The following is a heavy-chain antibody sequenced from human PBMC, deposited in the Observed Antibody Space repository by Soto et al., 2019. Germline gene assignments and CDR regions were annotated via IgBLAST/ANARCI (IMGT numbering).Heavy chain of an antibody. CDR3: ARDPGFGFGYSYAFAMDV. D-gene: IGHD5-18*01. CDR2: ISGYNGNT. V-gene: IGHV1-18*01. Sequence: QVQLVQSGAEVKKPGASVKVSCKASGYTFSNYGISWVRQGPGQGLEWMGWISGYNGNTHYEEKVQDRIKMTTATSTSTTYLELRSLRSDDTAVYFCARDPGFGFGYSYAFAMDVWGPGTTGTVSS. CDR1: GYTFSNYG. J-gene: IGHJ6*02.